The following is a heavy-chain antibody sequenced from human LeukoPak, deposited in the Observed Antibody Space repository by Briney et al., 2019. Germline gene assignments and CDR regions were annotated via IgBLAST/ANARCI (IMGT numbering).Heavy chain of an antibody. CDR2: ISSSSSTI. Sequence: PGGSLRLSCAASGFTFSSYSMTWVRQAPGKGLEWVSYISSSSSTIYYADSVKGRFTISRDNAKNSLYLQMNSLRAEDTAVYYCASMPKTGEDYWGQGTLVTVSS. J-gene: IGHJ4*02. CDR3: ASMPKTGEDY. V-gene: IGHV3-48*04. D-gene: IGHD7-27*01. CDR1: GFTFSSYS.